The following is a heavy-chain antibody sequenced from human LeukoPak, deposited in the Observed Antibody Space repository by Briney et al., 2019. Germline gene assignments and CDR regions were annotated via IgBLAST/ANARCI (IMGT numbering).Heavy chain of an antibody. D-gene: IGHD2-15*01. CDR2: IKTKTDGGTT. J-gene: IGHJ4*02. V-gene: IGHV3-15*01. CDR1: GFTFSNAW. Sequence: GGCLRLSCAASGFTFSNAWMSWVRQAPGKGLEWVGRIKTKTDGGTTDYAAPVKGRFTISRDDSKTTLYLQMNSLKTEDTAVYYCTTPAGFHLVYWGQGTLVTVSS. CDR3: TTPAGFHLVY.